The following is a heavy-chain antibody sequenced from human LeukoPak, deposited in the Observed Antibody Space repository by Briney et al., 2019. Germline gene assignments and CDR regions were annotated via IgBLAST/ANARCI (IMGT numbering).Heavy chain of an antibody. V-gene: IGHV5-51*01. J-gene: IGHJ4*02. CDR3: ARRMFFFSDYYDSSGSSYYFDY. Sequence: GESLKISCQASGYKFVSQWIGWVRQRPGKGLEWMGIIYPDDSDTRYSPSFQGQVTISADKSISTAYLQWSSLKASDTAMYYCARRMFFFSDYYDSSGSSYYFDYWGQGTLVTVSS. CDR1: GYKFVSQW. CDR2: IYPDDSDT. D-gene: IGHD3-22*01.